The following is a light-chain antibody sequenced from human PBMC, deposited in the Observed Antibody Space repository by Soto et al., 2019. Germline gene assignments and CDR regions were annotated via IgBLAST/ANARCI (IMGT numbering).Light chain of an antibody. J-gene: IGKJ1*01. CDR1: QSVSSN. CDR3: QQYNTWPPWT. Sequence: EIVMTQSPATLSVSPGERATLSCGASQSVSSNLAWYQQKPGQAPRLLIYGASTRATGIPARFSGSGSGTEFTLTISSLQSEDFAVYYCQQYNTWPPWTFGQGTKVAIK. CDR2: GAS. V-gene: IGKV3-15*01.